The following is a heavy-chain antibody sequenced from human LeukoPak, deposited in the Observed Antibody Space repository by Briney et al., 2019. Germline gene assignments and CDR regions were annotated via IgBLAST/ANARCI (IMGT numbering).Heavy chain of an antibody. CDR2: ISYDGSNK. V-gene: IGHV3-30-3*01. CDR3: AKDIGSYSFDY. J-gene: IGHJ4*02. D-gene: IGHD1-26*01. CDR1: GFTFSSYA. Sequence: PGRSLRLSCAASGFTFSSYAMHWVRQAPGKGLEWVAVISYDGSNKYYADSVKGRFTISRDNSKNTLYLQMNSLRAEDTAVYYCAKDIGSYSFDYWGQGTLVTVSS.